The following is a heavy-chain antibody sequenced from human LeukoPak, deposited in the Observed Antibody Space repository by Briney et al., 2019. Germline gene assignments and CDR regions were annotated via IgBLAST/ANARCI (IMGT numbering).Heavy chain of an antibody. CDR1: GGTFSSYA. CDR3: ASRSQIHPGYGSGSYYYYYYYMDV. D-gene: IGHD3-10*01. V-gene: IGHV1-69*13. J-gene: IGHJ6*03. Sequence: AAVKVSCKASGGTFSSYAISWVRQAPGQGLEWMGGIIPIFGTTNYAQKFQGRVTITADESTSTAYMELSSLRSEDTAVYYCASRSQIHPGYGSGSYYYYYYYMDVWGKGTTVTISS. CDR2: IIPIFGTT.